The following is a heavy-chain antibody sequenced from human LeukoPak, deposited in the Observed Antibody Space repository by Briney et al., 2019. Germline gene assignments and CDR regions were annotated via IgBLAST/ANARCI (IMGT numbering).Heavy chain of an antibody. CDR2: INPSGGST. D-gene: IGHD6-19*01. CDR1: GYTFTSYY. J-gene: IGHJ4*02. CDR3: AKDGVAGTVARPKGGLTYYFDY. V-gene: IGHV1-46*01. Sequence: GASVKVSCKASGYTFTSYYMHWVRQAPGQGLEWMGIINPSGGSTSYAQKFQGRVTMTRDTSTSTVYMELSSLRSEDTAVYYCAKDGVAGTVARPKGGLTYYFDYWGQGTLVTVSS.